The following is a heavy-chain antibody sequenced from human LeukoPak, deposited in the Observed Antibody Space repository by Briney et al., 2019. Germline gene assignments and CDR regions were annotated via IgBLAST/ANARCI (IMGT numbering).Heavy chain of an antibody. CDR1: GFTVSSNY. D-gene: IGHD5-12*01. V-gene: IGHV3-66*01. CDR3: ARAVGYSGFSDY. CDR2: ISSGGST. J-gene: IGHJ4*02. Sequence: GGSLRLSCAASGFTVSSNYMNWVRQAPGKGLEWVSLISSGGSTYYADPVKGRFIISRDNSRNTLYLQMNSLRVEDTAVYYCARAVGYSGFSDYWGQGTLVTVSS.